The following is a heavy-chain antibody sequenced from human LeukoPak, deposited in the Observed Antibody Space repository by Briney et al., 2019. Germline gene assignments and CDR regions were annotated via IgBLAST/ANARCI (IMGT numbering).Heavy chain of an antibody. V-gene: IGHV3-74*01. J-gene: IGHJ4*02. Sequence: PGGSLRLSCAASGFTFSSYWMHWVRQAPGKGLVWVSRINFDGSSTSYADSVKGRFTISRDNAKKTLYLQMNSLRAEDTAVYYCARTTGSYEGEDYWGQGTLVTVSS. CDR2: INFDGSST. CDR1: GFTFSSYW. CDR3: ARTTGSYEGEDY. D-gene: IGHD5-18*01.